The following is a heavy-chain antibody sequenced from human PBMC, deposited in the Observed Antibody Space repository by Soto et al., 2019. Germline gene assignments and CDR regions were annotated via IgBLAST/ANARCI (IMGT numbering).Heavy chain of an antibody. CDR2: IDWDDDK. V-gene: IGHV2-70*01. CDR1: GFSLSTSGMC. Sequence: SGPTLVNPTQTLRLTCTFSGFSLSTSGMCVSWIRQPPGKALEWLALIDWDDDKYYSTSLKTRLTISKDTSKNQVVLTITNMDPLDTATYYCARTLCIVGAPPYYFAYWGQGTLVTVSS. D-gene: IGHD1-26*01. CDR3: ARTLCIVGAPPYYFAY. J-gene: IGHJ4*02.